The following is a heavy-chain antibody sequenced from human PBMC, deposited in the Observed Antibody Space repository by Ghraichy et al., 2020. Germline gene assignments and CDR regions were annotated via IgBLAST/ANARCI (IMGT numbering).Heavy chain of an antibody. J-gene: IGHJ4*02. D-gene: IGHD3-3*01. V-gene: IGHV3-23*01. CDR3: ALAYDFWSGYYTLGFDY. CDR2: ISGSGGST. Sequence: GGSLRLSCAASGFTFSSYAMSWVRQAPGKGLEWVSAISGSGGSTYYADSVKGRFTISRDNSKNTLYLQMNSLRAEDTAVYYCALAYDFWSGYYTLGFDYWGQGTLVTVSS. CDR1: GFTFSSYA.